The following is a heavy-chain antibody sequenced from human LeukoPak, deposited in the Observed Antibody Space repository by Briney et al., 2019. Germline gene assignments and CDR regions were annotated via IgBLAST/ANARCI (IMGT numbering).Heavy chain of an antibody. V-gene: IGHV3-9*01. CDR3: AKDPGPDVYGDPFDY. Sequence: QTGGSLRLSCAASGFTFDDYAMHWVRQAPGKGLEWVSGISWNSGSIGYADSVKGRFTISRDNAKNSLYLQMNSLRAEDTALYYCAKDPGPDVYGDPFDYWGQGTLVTVSS. D-gene: IGHD4-17*01. J-gene: IGHJ4*02. CDR2: ISWNSGSI. CDR1: GFTFDDYA.